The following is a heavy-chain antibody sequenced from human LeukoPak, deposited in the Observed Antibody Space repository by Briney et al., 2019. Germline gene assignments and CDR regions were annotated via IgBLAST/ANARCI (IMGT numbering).Heavy chain of an antibody. V-gene: IGHV1-18*01. CDR3: ARDLWRYDFWSGYYPNWFDP. CDR1: GYTFTSYG. Sequence: ASVKVSRKASGYTFTSYGISWVRQAPGQGLEWMGWISAYNGNTNYAQKLQGRVTMTTDTSTSTAYMELRSLRSDDTAVYYCARDLWRYDFWSGYYPNWFDPWGQGTLVTVSS. D-gene: IGHD3-3*01. CDR2: ISAYNGNT. J-gene: IGHJ5*02.